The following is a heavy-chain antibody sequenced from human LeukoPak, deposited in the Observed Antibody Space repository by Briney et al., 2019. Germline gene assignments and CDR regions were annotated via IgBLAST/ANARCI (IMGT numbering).Heavy chain of an antibody. CDR3: ARWGTSLDYYYYYMDV. Sequence: SETLSLTCTVSGGSISSYYWSWIRQPPGKGLEWIGYIYYSGGTNYNPSLKSRVTISVDTSKNQFSLKLSSVTAADTAVYYCARWGTSLDYYYYYMDVWGKGTTVTVSS. D-gene: IGHD3-16*01. CDR2: IYYSGGT. V-gene: IGHV4-59*12. J-gene: IGHJ6*03. CDR1: GGSISSYY.